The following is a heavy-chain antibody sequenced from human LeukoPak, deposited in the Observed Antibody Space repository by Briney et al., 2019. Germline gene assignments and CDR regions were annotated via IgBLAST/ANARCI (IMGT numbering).Heavy chain of an antibody. J-gene: IGHJ3*02. CDR3: ARVSYSSGSGDVFDI. V-gene: IGHV4-59*08. D-gene: IGHD3-22*01. CDR2: IYYSGST. Sequence: PSQTLSLTCTVSGGSISSYYWSWIRQPPGKGLEWIGYIYYSGSTNYNPSLKSRVTISVDTSKNQFSLKLSSVTAADTAVYYCARVSYSSGSGDVFDIWGQGTMVIVSS. CDR1: GGSISSYY.